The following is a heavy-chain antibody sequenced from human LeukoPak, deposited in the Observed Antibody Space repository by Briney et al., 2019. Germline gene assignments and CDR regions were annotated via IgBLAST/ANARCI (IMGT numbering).Heavy chain of an antibody. CDR1: GYTFTGYY. D-gene: IGHD3-22*01. J-gene: IGHJ3*02. CDR3: ARGHRYDSSGYLPHDAFDI. Sequence: ASVKVSCKASGYTFTGYYMHWVRQAPGQGLEWMGWINPNSGGTNYAQKFQGWVTMTRDTSISTAYMELSRLRSDDTAVYCCARGHRYDSSGYLPHDAFDIWGQGTMVTVSS. CDR2: INPNSGGT. V-gene: IGHV1-2*04.